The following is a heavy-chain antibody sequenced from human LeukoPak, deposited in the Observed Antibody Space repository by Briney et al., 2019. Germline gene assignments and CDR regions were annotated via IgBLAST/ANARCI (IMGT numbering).Heavy chain of an antibody. Sequence: GKSLRLSCAASGFTFSNYAMNWVRQAPGKGLEWVSAISASGGSRFYTDSVKGRFTISGDNSKNTLFLLMNSLRVEDTAVYYCAKEMESSTWYIDYWGQGTLVSVSS. J-gene: IGHJ4*02. D-gene: IGHD6-13*01. CDR2: ISASGGSR. CDR3: AKEMESSTWYIDY. V-gene: IGHV3-23*01. CDR1: GFTFSNYA.